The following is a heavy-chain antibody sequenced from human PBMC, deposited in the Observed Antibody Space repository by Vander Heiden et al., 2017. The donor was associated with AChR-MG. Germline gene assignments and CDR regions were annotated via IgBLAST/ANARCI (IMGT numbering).Heavy chain of an antibody. V-gene: IGHV3-9*01. Sequence: EVQLVESGGGLVQPGRSLRLSCAASGFTFDVYAMHWVRQAPGKGLEWVSGISWNSGNIGYADSVKGRFTISRDNAKNSLYLQMNSLRAEDTALYYCAKDMKDSSGYFPYFDYWGQGTLVTVSS. CDR2: ISWNSGNI. J-gene: IGHJ4*02. CDR3: AKDMKDSSGYFPYFDY. CDR1: GFTFDVYA. D-gene: IGHD3-22*01.